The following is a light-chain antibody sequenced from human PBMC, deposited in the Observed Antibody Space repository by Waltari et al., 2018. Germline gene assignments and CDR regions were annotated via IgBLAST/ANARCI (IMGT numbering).Light chain of an antibody. CDR1: SSNIGNNR. CDR3: GTWEDSRSTHI. J-gene: IGLJ1*01. CDR2: EDT. Sequence: QPVLTQPPSVSAAPGQKVTVACTGGSSNIGNNRVSWYQHLPGNAPRLLIYEDTERPSGIPDRSSGSKSGTTVTLGITGLQTGDEADYYCGTWEDSRSTHIFGAGTKVTVL. V-gene: IGLV1-51*01.